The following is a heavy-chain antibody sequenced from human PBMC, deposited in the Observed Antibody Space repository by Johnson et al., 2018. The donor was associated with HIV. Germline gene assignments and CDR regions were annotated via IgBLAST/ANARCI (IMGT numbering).Heavy chain of an antibody. CDR2: ISYDGSNK. V-gene: IGHV3-30*04. CDR3: ARDSRSSEYPEAFDI. D-gene: IGHD3-22*01. CDR1: GFTFSNYA. J-gene: IGHJ3*02. Sequence: VQLVESGGGVVQPGRSLSLSCAASGFTFSNYAIHWVRQAPGKGLEWVAVISYDGSNKYYADSVKGRFTISRDNSKNTLYLQMNSLRPEDTAVYYCARDSRSSEYPEAFDIWGQGTMVTVSS.